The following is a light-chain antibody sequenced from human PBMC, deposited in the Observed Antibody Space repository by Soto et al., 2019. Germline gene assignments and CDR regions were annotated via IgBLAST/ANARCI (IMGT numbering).Light chain of an antibody. Sequence: QSSLTQPPSASGSPGQSVTISCTGTSSDGGGYNYVSWYQQLPGIAPKLMIYEVSKRPSGVPDRFSGSKSGNTASLTVSWLQAEDEADYYCSSYAGSNNPYVFGTGTKVTVL. CDR3: SSYAGSNNPYV. J-gene: IGLJ1*01. CDR2: EVS. V-gene: IGLV2-8*01. CDR1: SSDGGGYNY.